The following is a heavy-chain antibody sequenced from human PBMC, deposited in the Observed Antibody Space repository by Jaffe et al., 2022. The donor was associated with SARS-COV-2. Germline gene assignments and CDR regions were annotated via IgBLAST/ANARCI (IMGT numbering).Heavy chain of an antibody. CDR1: GGSISSGSYY. V-gene: IGHV4-61*02. CDR3: ARGRIVPTAMSGVVGWFDP. CDR2: IHARTSP. J-gene: IGHJ5*02. D-gene: IGHD2-2*01. Sequence: QVQLEESGPGLVKPSQTLSLTCAVSGGSISSGSYYWSWLRQPAGKGLEWIGRIHARTSPIYNPSLESRVTISIDTSKNQFSLELSSVTAADTAVYYCARGRIVPTAMSGVVGWFDPWGQGTLVTVSS.